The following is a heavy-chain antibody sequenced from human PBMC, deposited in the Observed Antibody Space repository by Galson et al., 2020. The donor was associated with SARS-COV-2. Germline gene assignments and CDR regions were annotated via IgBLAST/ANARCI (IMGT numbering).Heavy chain of an antibody. J-gene: IGHJ5*02. Sequence: SETLSLTCSVFGGSISSGDYYWIWVRQSAGKGLEWIGRVYNNGNSNYSPSLESRLTLTVDTSKNQVYLRLRSVIAADTGTYYCARGAPSMGGFDPWGQGTLVTVSS. CDR2: VYNNGNS. CDR3: ARGAPSMGGFDP. CDR1: GGSISSGDYY. D-gene: IGHD2-8*01. V-gene: IGHV4-61*02.